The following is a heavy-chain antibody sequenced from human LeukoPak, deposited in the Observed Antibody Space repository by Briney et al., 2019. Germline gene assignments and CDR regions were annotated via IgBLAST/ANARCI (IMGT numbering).Heavy chain of an antibody. D-gene: IGHD1-7*01. V-gene: IGHV3-53*01. Sequence: GGSLRLSCAASGFTVSSNYMSWVRQAPGKGLEWVSVIYSGGSTYYADSVKGRFTISRDNPKNTLYLQMNSLRAEDTAVYYCARDSWPITGTTPWFDPWGQGTLVTVSS. CDR2: IYSGGST. CDR1: GFTVSSNY. CDR3: ARDSWPITGTTPWFDP. J-gene: IGHJ5*02.